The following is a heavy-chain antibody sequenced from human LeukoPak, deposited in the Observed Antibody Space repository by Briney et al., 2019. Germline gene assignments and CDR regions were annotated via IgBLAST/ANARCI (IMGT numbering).Heavy chain of an antibody. J-gene: IGHJ5*02. CDR3: ARDNSVRDEAWWFNP. CDR2: ISAYNGNT. CDR1: GYTFTSYG. Sequence: GASVKVSCKASGYTFTSYGISWVRQAPGQGLEWMEWISAYNGNTNYAQKLQGRVTMTTDTSTSTAYMELRSLRSDDTAVYYCARDNSVRDEAWWFNPWGQGTLVTVSS. V-gene: IGHV1-18*01. D-gene: IGHD5-24*01.